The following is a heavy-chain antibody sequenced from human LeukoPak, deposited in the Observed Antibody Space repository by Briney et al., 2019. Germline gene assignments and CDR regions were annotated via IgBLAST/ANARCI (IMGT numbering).Heavy chain of an antibody. V-gene: IGHV4-34*01. D-gene: IGHD4-23*01. J-gene: IGHJ4*02. CDR2: INHSGST. Sequence: SETLSLTCTVSGGSISSYYWSWIRQPPGKGLEWIGEINHSGSTNYNPSLKSRVTISVDTSKNQFSLKLSSVTAADTAVYYCARSSSGNYGWWGQGTLVTVSS. CDR1: GGSISSYY. CDR3: ARSSSGNYGW.